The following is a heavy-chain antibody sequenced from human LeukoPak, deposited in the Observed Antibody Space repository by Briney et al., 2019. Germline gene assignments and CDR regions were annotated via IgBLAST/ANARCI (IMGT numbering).Heavy chain of an antibody. CDR3: VRLLDYALDY. J-gene: IGHJ4*02. Sequence: GESLKISCKGSGYSFTTYWIGWVRQMPGKGLEWMGIIYPDDSDTRKNPSFQGQVTISADRSISTAYLQWTSLKASDTAMYYCVRLLDYALDYWGQGTLVTVSS. V-gene: IGHV5-51*01. CDR1: GYSFTTYW. CDR2: IYPDDSDT. D-gene: IGHD4-17*01.